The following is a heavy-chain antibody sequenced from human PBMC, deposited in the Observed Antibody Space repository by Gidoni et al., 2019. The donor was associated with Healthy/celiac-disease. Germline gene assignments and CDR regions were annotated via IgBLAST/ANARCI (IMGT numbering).Heavy chain of an antibody. CDR3: ARDYGDFPYAFDI. D-gene: IGHD4-17*01. Sequence: QLHLQESGSGLLKPSQTLSLTCAVSGASISSGGYSWSWIWQPPGKGLEWIGYIYHSGSTYYNPSLKSRVTISVDRSKNQFSLKLSSVTAADTAVYYCARDYGDFPYAFDIWGQGTMVTVSS. V-gene: IGHV4-30-2*01. CDR1: GASISSGGYS. CDR2: IYHSGST. J-gene: IGHJ3*02.